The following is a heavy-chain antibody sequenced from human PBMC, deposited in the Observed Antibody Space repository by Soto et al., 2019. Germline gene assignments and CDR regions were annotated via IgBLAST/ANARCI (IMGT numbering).Heavy chain of an antibody. CDR3: AKDPGRTGYSGYTLTQAAYYFDY. CDR2: ISGSGGST. J-gene: IGHJ4*02. D-gene: IGHD5-12*01. CDR1: GFTFSSYA. V-gene: IGHV3-23*01. Sequence: GGSLRLSCAASGFTFSSYAMSWVRQAPGKGLDWVSAISGSGGSTYYADSVKGRFTISRDNSKNTLYLQMNSLRAEDTAVYYCAKDPGRTGYSGYTLTQAAYYFDYWGQGTLVTVSS.